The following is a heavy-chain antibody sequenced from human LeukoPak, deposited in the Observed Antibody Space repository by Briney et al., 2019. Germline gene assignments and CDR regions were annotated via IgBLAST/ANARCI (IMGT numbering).Heavy chain of an antibody. J-gene: IGHJ3*01. Sequence: SQTLSLTCAISGDSVSSNSSWNWIRQSPSRGLEWLGRTYYRSKWYNDYVVSVKSQININPDTSKNQFSLQLNSVTPEDTAVYYCARGGQGDGYSADEASDLWGQGTMVTVS. D-gene: IGHD5-18*01. CDR2: TYYRSKWYN. CDR1: GDSVSSNSS. CDR3: ARGGQGDGYSADEASDL. V-gene: IGHV6-1*01.